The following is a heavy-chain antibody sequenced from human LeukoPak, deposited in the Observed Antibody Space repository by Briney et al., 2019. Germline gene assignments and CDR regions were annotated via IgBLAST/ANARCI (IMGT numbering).Heavy chain of an antibody. Sequence: GGSLRLSCAASGFTFSSYGMHWVRQAPGKGLECVAVIWYDGSNKYYADSVKGRFTISRDNSKNTLYLQMNSLRAEDTAVYYCARVPGVRGSYTRYYFDYWGQGTLVTVSS. J-gene: IGHJ4*02. D-gene: IGHD1-26*01. CDR2: IWYDGSNK. CDR3: ARVPGVRGSYTRYYFDY. CDR1: GFTFSSYG. V-gene: IGHV3-33*01.